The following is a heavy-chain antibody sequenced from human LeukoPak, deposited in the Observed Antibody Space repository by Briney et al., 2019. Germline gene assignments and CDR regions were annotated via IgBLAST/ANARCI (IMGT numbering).Heavy chain of an antibody. CDR1: GYSISSGYY. J-gene: IGHJ4*02. Sequence: SETLSLTCAVSGYSISSGYYWGWIRQPPGKGLEWIGSIYHSGSTYYNPSLKSRVTISVDTSKNQFSLKLSSVTAADTAVYYCARPAGGRSSPFDYWGQGTLVTVSS. D-gene: IGHD6-6*01. CDR3: ARPAGGRSSPFDY. V-gene: IGHV4-38-2*01. CDR2: IYHSGST.